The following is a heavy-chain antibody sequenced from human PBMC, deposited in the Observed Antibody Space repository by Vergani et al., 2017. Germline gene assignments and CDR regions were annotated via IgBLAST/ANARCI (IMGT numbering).Heavy chain of an antibody. CDR3: ARDCTSGGCPDNYGMDV. D-gene: IGHD2-8*01. V-gene: IGHV3-21*06. J-gene: IGHJ6*02. Sequence: EVQLVESGGGLVKPGGSLRLSCAASGFTFSDFSMSWVRQAPGKGLEWVAFIGSSGPYINYADSVKGRFIISRDNTNNSLVLQLRSLRAEDAAVYYCARDCTSGGCPDNYGMDVWGQGATVTVSS. CDR1: GFTFSDFS. CDR2: IGSSGPYI.